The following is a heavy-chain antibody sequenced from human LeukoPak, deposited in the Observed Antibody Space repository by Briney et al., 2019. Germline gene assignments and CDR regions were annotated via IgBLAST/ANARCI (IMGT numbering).Heavy chain of an antibody. Sequence: GGSLRLSCAASGFTFSDYYMSWMRQAPGKGLEWISYISSSGNTIYYAKSVKGRFTISRDNAKKSLYLQMNSLRAEDTAVYYCAKLLGARHYYYYYMDVWGKGTTVTVSS. V-gene: IGHV3-11*01. CDR3: AKLLGARHYYYYYMDV. CDR2: ISSSGNTI. D-gene: IGHD2-21*02. J-gene: IGHJ6*03. CDR1: GFTFSDYY.